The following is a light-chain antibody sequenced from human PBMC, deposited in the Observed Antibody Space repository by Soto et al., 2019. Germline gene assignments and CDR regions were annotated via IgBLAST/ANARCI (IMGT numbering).Light chain of an antibody. CDR3: QQRISWPPLT. V-gene: IGKV3-11*01. Sequence: EIVLTQSPATLSLSPGDRATLSCRASQSVDIYLAWYQQKPGQAPRLLIYDASNRATGIPARFSGSGSGTDFTLTISSLEPEDFEVYYCQQRISWPPLTFGGGTKVEIK. CDR2: DAS. J-gene: IGKJ4*01. CDR1: QSVDIY.